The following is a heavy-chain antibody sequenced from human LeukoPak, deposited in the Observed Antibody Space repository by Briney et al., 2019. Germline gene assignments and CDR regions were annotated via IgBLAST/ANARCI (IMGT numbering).Heavy chain of an antibody. Sequence: SETLSLTCTVSGGSISSGGYYWSWIRQHPGKGLEWIGYIYYSGSTYYNRSLKSRVTISVDTSKNQFSLKLSSVTAADTAVYYCARDRELLGLDYWGQGTLVTVSS. CDR1: GGSISSGGYY. CDR3: ARDRELLGLDY. J-gene: IGHJ4*02. D-gene: IGHD1-26*01. V-gene: IGHV4-31*03. CDR2: IYYSGST.